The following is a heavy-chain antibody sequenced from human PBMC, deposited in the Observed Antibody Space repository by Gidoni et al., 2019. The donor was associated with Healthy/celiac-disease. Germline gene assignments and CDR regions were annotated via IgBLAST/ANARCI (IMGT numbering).Heavy chain of an antibody. D-gene: IGHD3-3*01. CDR2: IYYSGST. V-gene: IGHV4-39*01. CDR3: ARLGDYDFWSGPEFDY. Sequence: QLQLQESGPGLVKPSETLSLTCTVPGRSISSSSYYWGWIRQPPGKGLEWIGSIYYSGSTYYNPSLKSRVTISVDTSKNQFSLKLSSVTAADTAVYYCARLGDYDFWSGPEFDYWGQGTLVTVSS. J-gene: IGHJ4*02. CDR1: GRSISSSSYY.